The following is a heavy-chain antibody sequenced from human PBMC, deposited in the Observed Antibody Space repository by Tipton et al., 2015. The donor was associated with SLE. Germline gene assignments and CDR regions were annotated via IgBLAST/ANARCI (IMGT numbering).Heavy chain of an antibody. Sequence: TLSLTCAVYGGPFSGYYWSWIRQPPGKGLEWIGEINHSGGTNYNPSLKSRVTISVDTSKNQFSLKLRSVTAADTAVYYCARAPGLDRDYYYYYYMDVWGKGTAVTVSS. D-gene: IGHD3/OR15-3a*01. CDR1: GGPFSGYY. CDR3: ARAPGLDRDYYYYYYMDV. V-gene: IGHV4-34*01. J-gene: IGHJ6*03. CDR2: INHSGGT.